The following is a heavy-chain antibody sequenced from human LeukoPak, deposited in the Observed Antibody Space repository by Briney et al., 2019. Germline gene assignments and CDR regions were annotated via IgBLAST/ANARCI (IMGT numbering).Heavy chain of an antibody. D-gene: IGHD5-12*01. CDR1: GGTFSSYT. CDR2: IIPILGIA. Sequence: GASVKVSCKAPGGTFSSYTISWVRQAPGQGLEWMGRIIPILGIANYAQKFQGRVTITADKSTSTAYMELSSLRSEDTAVYYCAREVPQYSGYEYYFDYWGQGTLVTVSS. CDR3: AREVPQYSGYEYYFDY. J-gene: IGHJ4*02. V-gene: IGHV1-69*04.